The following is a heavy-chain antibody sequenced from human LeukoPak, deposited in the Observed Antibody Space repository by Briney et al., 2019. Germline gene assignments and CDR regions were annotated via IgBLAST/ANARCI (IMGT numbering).Heavy chain of an antibody. D-gene: IGHD5-18*01. Sequence: PGGSLRLSCAASGFTVSSNYMSWVRQAPGKGLEWVSAISGSGDSTYYADSVKGRFTISRDNSKNTLYLQMNSLRAEDTAVYYCAKGGYSYGPWGQGTLVTVSS. CDR2: ISGSGDST. V-gene: IGHV3-23*01. CDR3: AKGGYSYGP. CDR1: GFTVSSNY. J-gene: IGHJ5*02.